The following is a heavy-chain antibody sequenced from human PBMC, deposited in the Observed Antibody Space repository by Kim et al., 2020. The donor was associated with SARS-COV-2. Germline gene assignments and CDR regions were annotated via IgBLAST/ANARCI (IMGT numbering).Heavy chain of an antibody. CDR3: ASRPRIAAAGTGYYYYGMDV. V-gene: IGHV3-53*01. Sequence: RFTIARDNSKNTLYLQMNSLRAEDTAVYYCASRPRIAAAGTGYYYYGMDVWGQGTTVTVSS. D-gene: IGHD6-13*01. J-gene: IGHJ6*02.